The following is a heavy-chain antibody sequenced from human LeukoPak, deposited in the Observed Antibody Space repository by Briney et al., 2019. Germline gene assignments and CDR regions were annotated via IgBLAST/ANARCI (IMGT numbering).Heavy chain of an antibody. J-gene: IGHJ4*02. CDR3: ARGRYDSSGYYSIFDY. CDR1: GFIFSNYN. Sequence: GSLRLSCAASGFIFSNYNMNWVRQAPGKGLEWVSFISSSGSYIYFADSVKGRFTISRDNAKNSLYLQMNSLRAEDTAVYYCARGRYDSSGYYSIFDYWGQGTLVTVSS. D-gene: IGHD3-22*01. V-gene: IGHV3-21*01. CDR2: ISSSGSYI.